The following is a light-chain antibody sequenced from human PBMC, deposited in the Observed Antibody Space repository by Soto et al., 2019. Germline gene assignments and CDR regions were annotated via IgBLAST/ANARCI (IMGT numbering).Light chain of an antibody. V-gene: IGLV1-40*01. CDR1: SSNIGAGYD. Sequence: QSVLTQPPSVSGAPGQRVTISCTGSSSNIGAGYDVHWYQQLPGTAPKVLIYGNSNRPSGVPDRFSGSKSGTSASLAITGLQAEEEADYYCQSYDGSLSGVVFGGGTKLTVL. J-gene: IGLJ2*01. CDR3: QSYDGSLSGVV. CDR2: GNS.